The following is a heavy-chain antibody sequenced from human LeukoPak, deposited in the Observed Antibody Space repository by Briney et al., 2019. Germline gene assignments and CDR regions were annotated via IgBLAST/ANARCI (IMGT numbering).Heavy chain of an antibody. D-gene: IGHD3-10*01. CDR2: ISAYNGNT. V-gene: IGHV1-18*01. J-gene: IGHJ4*02. Sequence: GASVKVSCKASGYTFTSYGISWVRQAPGQGLEWMGWISAYNGNTNYAQKFQGRVTITADESTSTAYMELSSLRSEDTAVYYCASRYYYGSGSYTYFDYWGQGTLVTVSS. CDR1: GYTFTSYG. CDR3: ASRYYYGSGSYTYFDY.